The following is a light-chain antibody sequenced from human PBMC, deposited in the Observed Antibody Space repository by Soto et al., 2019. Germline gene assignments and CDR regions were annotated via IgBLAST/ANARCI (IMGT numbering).Light chain of an antibody. CDR2: AAS. J-gene: IGKJ2*01. Sequence: DVPMTQSPSSLSASVGDRVTITCRASQSIVSFLNWYQQRPGTAPKLLIFAASNLESGVPSRFSGRGSATGFTLSISSLQPEDFATYFCQQTYSMPVTFGQGTKLEMK. CDR1: QSIVSF. V-gene: IGKV1-39*01. CDR3: QQTYSMPVT.